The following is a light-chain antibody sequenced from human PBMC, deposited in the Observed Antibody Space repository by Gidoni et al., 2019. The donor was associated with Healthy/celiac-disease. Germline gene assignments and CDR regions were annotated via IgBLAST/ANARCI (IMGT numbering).Light chain of an antibody. CDR3: PQSYSTPLT. J-gene: IGKJ4*01. CDR1: QSISSY. Sequence: DIKMTQSPSSLSASVGDRVTITCRASQSISSYLNWYQQKPGKAPKLLIYAASSLQSGVPSRFSGSGSGTDFTLTISSLQPEDFATYYCPQSYSTPLTVGGGTKVEIK. V-gene: IGKV1-39*01. CDR2: AAS.